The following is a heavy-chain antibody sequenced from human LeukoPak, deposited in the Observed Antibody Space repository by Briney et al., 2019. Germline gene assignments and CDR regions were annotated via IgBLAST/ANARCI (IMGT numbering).Heavy chain of an antibody. CDR2: TYYRSKWYN. CDR3: ARGNSLGIIRQYSWFDP. CDR1: RDSVPSNSAV. D-gene: IGHD1/OR15-1a*01. Sequence: SQTLSLTCAISRDSVPSNSAVWSWIRQSPSRGLEWLGRTYYRSKWYNDYALSVKSRITINPDTSKNQFSLQLNSVTPEDTAIYYCARGNSLGIIRQYSWFDPWGQGTLVTVSS. J-gene: IGHJ5*02. V-gene: IGHV6-1*01.